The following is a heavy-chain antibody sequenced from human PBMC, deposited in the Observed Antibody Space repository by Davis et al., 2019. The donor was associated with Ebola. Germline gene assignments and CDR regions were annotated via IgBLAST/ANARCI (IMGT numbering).Heavy chain of an antibody. CDR2: INHSGST. D-gene: IGHD4-11*01. J-gene: IGHJ4*02. CDR1: GDSMSDYY. Sequence: SETLSLTCTVSGDSMSDYYYNWIRQPPGRGLEWIGEINHSGSTNSNPSLKSRVTMSVDTSKNQFSLKLSSVTAADTAMYYCATTPRYSSHGAYFDYWGQGTLVTVSS. CDR3: ATTPRYSSHGAYFDY. V-gene: IGHV4-34*10.